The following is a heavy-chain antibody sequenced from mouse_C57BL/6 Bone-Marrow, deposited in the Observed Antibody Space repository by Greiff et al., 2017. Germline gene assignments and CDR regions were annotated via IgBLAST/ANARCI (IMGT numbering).Heavy chain of an antibody. D-gene: IGHD1-1*01. J-gene: IGHJ2*01. CDR1: GYTFTSYW. CDR2: IHPNSGST. CDR3: ARCPITTVVADFDY. V-gene: IGHV1-64*01. Sequence: VKLQQPGAELVKPGASVKLSCKASGYTFTSYWMHWVKQRPGQGLEWIGMIHPNSGSTNYNEKFKSKATLTVDKSSSTAYMQLSSLTSEDSAVYYCARCPITTVVADFDYWGQGTTLTVSS.